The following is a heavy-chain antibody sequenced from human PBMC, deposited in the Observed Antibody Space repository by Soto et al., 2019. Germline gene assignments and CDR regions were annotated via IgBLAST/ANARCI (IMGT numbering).Heavy chain of an antibody. CDR2: ISSSGSTI. J-gene: IGHJ6*02. CDR1: GFTFSDYY. Sequence: QVQLVESGGGLVKPGGSLRLSCAASGFTFSDYYMSWIRQAPWKGLAWVSYISSSGSTIYYADSVKGRFTISRDNAKNSLYLQMNSLRAEDTAVYYCARDNEDTAMVRYYYYYGMDVCGQGTTVTVSS. D-gene: IGHD5-18*01. CDR3: ARDNEDTAMVRYYYYYGMDV. V-gene: IGHV3-11*01.